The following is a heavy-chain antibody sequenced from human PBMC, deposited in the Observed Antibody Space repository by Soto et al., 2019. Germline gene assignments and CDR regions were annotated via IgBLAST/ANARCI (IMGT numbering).Heavy chain of an antibody. Sequence: EVQLLESGGGLVQPGGSLRLSCAASGFTFSSYAMSWVRQAPGKGLEWVSAISGSGGSPYYADSVKGRFTISRDNSKSTLCRQMDSLRAEDTAVYYCAKGRWPVPTFNAFDIWGQGTMVTVSS. J-gene: IGHJ3*02. CDR1: GFTFSSYA. D-gene: IGHD4-17*01. CDR3: AKGRWPVPTFNAFDI. CDR2: ISGSGGSP. V-gene: IGHV3-23*01.